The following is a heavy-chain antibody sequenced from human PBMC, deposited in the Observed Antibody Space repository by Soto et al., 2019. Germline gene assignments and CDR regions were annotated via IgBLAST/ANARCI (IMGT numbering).Heavy chain of an antibody. CDR3: AKDPSTGYADH. J-gene: IGHJ4*02. V-gene: IGHV3-23*01. Sequence: EVQLLESGGDLVQPGGSLRLSCVASGFTFSGYAMTWVRQAPGKGLEWVSTISPGGDTHYADSVKGRFTISRDNAKDTLFIEMNSLRAEDTAVYYCAKDPSTGYADHWGKGTLVTVSS. D-gene: IGHD3-9*01. CDR1: GFTFSGYA. CDR2: ISPGGDT.